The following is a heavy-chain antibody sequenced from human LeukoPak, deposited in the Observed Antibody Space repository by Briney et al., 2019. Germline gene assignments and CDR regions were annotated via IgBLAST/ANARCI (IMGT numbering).Heavy chain of an antibody. CDR3: AKMGYGSGSSKRYYFDY. D-gene: IGHD3-10*01. V-gene: IGHV3-23*01. Sequence: GGSLRLSCAASGFTFSSYAMSWVRQAPGKGLEWVSAISGSGGTTYYADSVKGWFTISRDNSKNTLYLQMNSLRAEDTAVYYCAKMGYGSGSSKRYYFDYWGQGTLVTVSS. J-gene: IGHJ4*02. CDR1: GFTFSSYA. CDR2: ISGSGGTT.